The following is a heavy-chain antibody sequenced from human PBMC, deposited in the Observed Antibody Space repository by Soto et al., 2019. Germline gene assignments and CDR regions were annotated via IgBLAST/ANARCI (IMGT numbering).Heavy chain of an antibody. D-gene: IGHD3-10*01. CDR2: IYYSGST. Sequence: SETLSLTCTVSGGSISSSSYYWGWIRQPPGKGLEWIGSIYYSGSTYYNPSLKSRVTISVDTSKNQFSLKLSSVTAADTAVYYCARQDGSGSYNYYYYMDVWGKGTTVTVSS. V-gene: IGHV4-39*01. J-gene: IGHJ6*03. CDR3: ARQDGSGSYNYYYYMDV. CDR1: GGSISSSSYY.